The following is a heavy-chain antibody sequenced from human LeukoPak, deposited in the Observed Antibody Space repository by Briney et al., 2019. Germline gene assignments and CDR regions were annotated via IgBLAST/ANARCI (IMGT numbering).Heavy chain of an antibody. CDR2: IYSAGDT. Sequence: GGSLRLSCAASGFTVSGTYMSWVRQAPGKGLEWGSVIYSAGDTFSADSVKGRFTISRDNSKNTVYLQMNSLRAEDTAVYYCAKDRAHNSSWLFAYWGQGTLVTVSS. CDR3: AKDRAHNSSWLFAY. V-gene: IGHV3-53*01. J-gene: IGHJ4*02. CDR1: GFTVSGTY. D-gene: IGHD6-13*01.